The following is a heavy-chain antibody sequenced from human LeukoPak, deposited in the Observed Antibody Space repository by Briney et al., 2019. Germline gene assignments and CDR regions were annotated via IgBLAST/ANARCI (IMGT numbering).Heavy chain of an antibody. V-gene: IGHV4-39*05. CDR3: AQSRYYDFWSGYYLGNNWFDP. CDR2: IYYSGST. CDR1: GGSISSSSYY. D-gene: IGHD3-3*01. J-gene: IGHJ5*02. Sequence: SETPSLTCTVSGGSISSSSYYWGWIRQPPGKGLEWIGSIYYSGSTYYNPSLKSRVTISVDTSKNQFSLKLSSVTAADTAVYYCAQSRYYDFWSGYYLGNNWFDPWGQGTLVTVSS.